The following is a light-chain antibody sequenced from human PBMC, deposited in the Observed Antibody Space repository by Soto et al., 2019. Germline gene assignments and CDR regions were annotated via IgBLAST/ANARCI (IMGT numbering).Light chain of an antibody. CDR3: QQYNNWT. Sequence: EIVLTQSPATLSVSPGERATLSCRASQSVTSNLAWHQQQPGQAPRLLIYGASTRATSIPARFSGSGSGTEFTLTISSLQSEDFAVYYCQQYNNWTFGQGTKVDI. J-gene: IGKJ1*01. CDR2: GAS. V-gene: IGKV3-15*01. CDR1: QSVTSN.